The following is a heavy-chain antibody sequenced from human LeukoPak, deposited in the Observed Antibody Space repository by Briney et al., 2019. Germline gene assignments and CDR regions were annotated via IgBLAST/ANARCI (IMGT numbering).Heavy chain of an antibody. CDR2: ISGSGGST. D-gene: IGHD5-24*01. V-gene: IGHV3-23*01. J-gene: IGHJ4*02. CDR3: AKDLDGYLASYFDY. Sequence: GGSLRLSCAASGFTFSSYAMTWVRQAPGKGLEWVSRISGSGGSTYYADSVKGRFTISRDNSKNMLYLQMNSLRAEDTAVYYCAKDLDGYLASYFDYWGQGTLVTVSS. CDR1: GFTFSSYA.